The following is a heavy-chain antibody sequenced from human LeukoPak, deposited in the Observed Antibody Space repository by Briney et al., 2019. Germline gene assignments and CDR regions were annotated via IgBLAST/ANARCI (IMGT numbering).Heavy chain of an antibody. J-gene: IGHJ4*02. CDR2: LTTDGGST. CDR3: AKDRFGPEAD. D-gene: IGHD3-3*01. Sequence: GGSLRLSCVASGFTFSNYDMSWVRQAPGKGLEWVSSLTTDGGSTEYADSVKGRFTISRDNSKNTLYLQMNSLRAEDTAVYYCAKDRFGPEADWGQGTLVTVSS. V-gene: IGHV3-23*01. CDR1: GFTFSNYD.